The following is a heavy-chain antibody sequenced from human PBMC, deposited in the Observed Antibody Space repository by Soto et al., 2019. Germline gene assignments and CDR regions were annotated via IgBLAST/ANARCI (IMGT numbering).Heavy chain of an antibody. CDR3: AKDQDSSGWPYYFDY. Sequence: GGSLRVSCAASGFTFSSYAMSWVRQAPGKGLEWVSRINSDGSSTSYADSVKGRFTISRDNSKNSLYLQMNSLRTEDTALYYCAKDQDSSGWPYYFDYWGQGTLVTVSS. J-gene: IGHJ4*02. CDR2: INSDGSST. D-gene: IGHD6-19*01. V-gene: IGHV3-74*01. CDR1: GFTFSSYA.